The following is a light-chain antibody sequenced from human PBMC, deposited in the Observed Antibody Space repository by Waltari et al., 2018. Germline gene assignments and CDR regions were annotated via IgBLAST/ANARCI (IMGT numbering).Light chain of an antibody. CDR2: RAS. J-gene: IGKJ1*01. V-gene: IGKV1-5*03. CDR1: QSISTS. CDR3: QQYNNFSPWP. Sequence: IQVPQSPSTLSASVGDRVSVTCRVNQSISTSLAWYQQKPGKAPKLLIYRASNLEDGVPSRFSGSGSGTEFTLTISSLQPDDFATYYCQQYNNFSPWPFGQGTKVDIK.